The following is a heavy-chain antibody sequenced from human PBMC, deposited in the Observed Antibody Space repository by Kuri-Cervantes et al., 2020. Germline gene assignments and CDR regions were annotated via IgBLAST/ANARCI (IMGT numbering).Heavy chain of an antibody. CDR3: ARLRSRGYPYIDS. Sequence: GSLRLSCAASGGSISSSNWWCCVRQPPGKGLELIGYSYHSGSTYYNPSLKSRVTITVDTSKNQFSLKLSSVTAADTAVYYCARLRSRGYPYIDSWGQGTLVTVSS. J-gene: IGHJ5*01. CDR1: GGSISSSNW. CDR2: SYHSGST. V-gene: IGHV4-4*02. D-gene: IGHD3-22*01.